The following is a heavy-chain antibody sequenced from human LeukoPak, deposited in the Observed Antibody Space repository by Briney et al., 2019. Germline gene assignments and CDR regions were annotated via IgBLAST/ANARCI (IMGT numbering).Heavy chain of an antibody. CDR3: ARDPSNTSGWKTWFDT. J-gene: IGHJ5*02. D-gene: IGHD6-19*01. V-gene: IGHV1-18*01. CDR2: ISGYNGDT. CDR1: GFIFTKYG. Sequence: ASVKVSCKASGFIFTKYGISWVRQAPGQGLEWVGWISGYNGDTNYAQKLQGRVTMTRDTSTTTVYMELRSLRSDDTAFYYCARDPSNTSGWKTWFDTWGQGTLVTVSS.